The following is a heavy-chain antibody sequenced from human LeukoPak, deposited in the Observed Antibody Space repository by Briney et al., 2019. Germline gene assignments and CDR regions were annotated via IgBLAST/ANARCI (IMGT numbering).Heavy chain of an antibody. D-gene: IGHD1-26*01. Sequence: VASVKVSCKASGYTFTSYDINWVRQATGQGLEWMGWMNPNSGNTGYAQKFQGRVTMTRNTSISTAYMELSSLRSEDTAVYYCARGPGGVGATPFDYWGQGTLVTVSS. V-gene: IGHV1-8*01. J-gene: IGHJ4*02. CDR3: ARGPGGVGATPFDY. CDR1: GYTFTSYD. CDR2: MNPNSGNT.